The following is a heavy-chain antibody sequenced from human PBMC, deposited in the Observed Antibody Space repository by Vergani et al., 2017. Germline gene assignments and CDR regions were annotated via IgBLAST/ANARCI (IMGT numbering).Heavy chain of an antibody. CDR3: ARHSTVEWLVKLGWIDP. J-gene: IGHJ5*02. Sequence: QLQPQESGPGLVKPSATLSLNCSVSGASIRSSNYYWGWIRQPPGKGLEWIASIYYSGSTYYNPSLKSRVTISVDTSKNQFSLKLSSVTAADTAVYFCARHSTVEWLVKLGWIDPWGQGILVTVSS. D-gene: IGHD6-19*01. CDR2: IYYSGST. CDR1: GASIRSSNYY. V-gene: IGHV4-39*01.